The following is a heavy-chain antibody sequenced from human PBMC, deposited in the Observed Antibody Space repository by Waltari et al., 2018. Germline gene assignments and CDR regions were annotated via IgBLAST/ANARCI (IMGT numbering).Heavy chain of an antibody. D-gene: IGHD1-26*01. Sequence: EVQLVESGGGLVQPGGSLRLPCVTSGFRFRRYWMPWVRQAPGKGLLWVSRINSEGSSTRYADSVKGRFTISRDNAKNTLYLQMNSLRAEDTAVYYCARVEWELSPPDYSYYGMDVWGQGTTVTVSS. CDR2: INSEGSST. J-gene: IGHJ6*02. V-gene: IGHV3-74*01. CDR3: ARVEWELSPPDYSYYGMDV. CDR1: GFRFRRYW.